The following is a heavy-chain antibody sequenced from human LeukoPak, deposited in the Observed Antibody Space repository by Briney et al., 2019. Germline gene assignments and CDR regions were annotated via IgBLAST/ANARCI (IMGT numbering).Heavy chain of an antibody. CDR1: GFTFSKYA. J-gene: IGHJ4*02. D-gene: IGHD3-10*01. CDR3: AKGLLLWFGEPGGFDY. Sequence: GGSLRLSCAASGFTFSKYAMTWVRQAPGKGLEGVSAISGSGGSTYYTDSVKGRFTISRDNSKNTLYLQMNSLRADDTALYYCAKGLLLWFGEPGGFDYWGQGTLVTVSS. CDR2: ISGSGGST. V-gene: IGHV3-23*01.